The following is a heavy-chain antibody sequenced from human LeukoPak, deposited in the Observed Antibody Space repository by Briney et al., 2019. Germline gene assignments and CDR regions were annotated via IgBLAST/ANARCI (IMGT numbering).Heavy chain of an antibody. CDR1: GYTFTGYY. V-gene: IGHV1-2*04. CDR2: INPNSGGT. Sequence: ASVKVSCKASGYTFTGYYMHWVRQAPGQGLEWMGWINPNSGGTNYAQKFQGWVTTTTDTSTSTAYMELRSLRSDDTAVYYCARDHEYGMDVWGQGTTVTVSS. CDR3: ARDHEYGMDV. J-gene: IGHJ6*02.